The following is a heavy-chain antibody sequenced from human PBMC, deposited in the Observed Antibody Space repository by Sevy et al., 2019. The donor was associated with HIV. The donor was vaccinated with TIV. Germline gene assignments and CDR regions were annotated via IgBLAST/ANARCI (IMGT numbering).Heavy chain of an antibody. D-gene: IGHD3-3*01. CDR2: ISYDGSNK. Sequence: GGSLRLSCAASGFTFSSYAMHWVRQAPGKGLEWVAVISYDGSNKYYADSVKGRFTISRDNSKNTLYLQMNSLRAEDTAVYYCARGGPLRFLEWLLPEWFDPWGQGTLVTVSS. J-gene: IGHJ5*02. V-gene: IGHV3-30-3*01. CDR3: ARGGPLRFLEWLLPEWFDP. CDR1: GFTFSSYA.